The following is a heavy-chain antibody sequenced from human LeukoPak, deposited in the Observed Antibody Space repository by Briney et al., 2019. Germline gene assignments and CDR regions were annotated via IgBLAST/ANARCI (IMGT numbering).Heavy chain of an antibody. J-gene: IGHJ5*02. V-gene: IGHV3-11*01. D-gene: IGHD1-20*01. Sequence: GGSLTLSCAASGFTFSNVWMSWIRQAPGKGLEWVSYISSSGSTIYYADSVKGRFTISRDNAKNSLYLQMNSLRAEDTAVYYCARKITGTLFDPWGQGTLVTVSS. CDR2: ISSSGSTI. CDR3: ARKITGTLFDP. CDR1: GFTFSNVW.